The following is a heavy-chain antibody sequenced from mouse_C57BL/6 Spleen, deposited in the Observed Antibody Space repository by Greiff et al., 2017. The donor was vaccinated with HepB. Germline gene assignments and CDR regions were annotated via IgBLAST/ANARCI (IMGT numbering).Heavy chain of an antibody. CDR1: GFTFSSYA. D-gene: IGHD1-1*01. CDR2: ISDGGSYT. V-gene: IGHV5-4*01. Sequence: VQLQQSGGGLVKPGGSLKLSCAASGFTFSSYAMSWVRQTPEKRLEWVATISDGGSYTYYPDNVKGRFTISRDNAKNNLYLQMSHLKSEDTAMYYCARDLRGFAYWGQGTLVTVSA. CDR3: ARDLRGFAY. J-gene: IGHJ3*01.